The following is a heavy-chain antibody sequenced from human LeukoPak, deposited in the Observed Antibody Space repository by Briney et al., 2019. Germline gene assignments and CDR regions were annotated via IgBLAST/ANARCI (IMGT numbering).Heavy chain of an antibody. D-gene: IGHD2-2*01. Sequence: ASVKVSCKVSGYTLTELSMHWVRQAPGKGLEWMGGFDPEDGETIYAQKFQGRVTMTEDTSTDTAYMELSSLRSEDTAVYYCATWRYCSSTSCSSIGGAAAAYFDYWGQGTLVTVSS. J-gene: IGHJ4*02. CDR3: ATWRYCSSTSCSSIGGAAAAYFDY. CDR1: GYTLTELS. V-gene: IGHV1-24*01. CDR2: FDPEDGET.